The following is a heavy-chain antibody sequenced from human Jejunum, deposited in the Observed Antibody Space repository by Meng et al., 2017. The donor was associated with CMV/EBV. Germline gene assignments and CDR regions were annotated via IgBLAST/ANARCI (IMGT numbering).Heavy chain of an antibody. J-gene: IGHJ4*02. Sequence: QVQESGPGLVKPSETRSLTCTVSGGSVSSSRYYWGWIRQPPGKGLEWIGSIHYTGITYYNPSLKSRVTIFADTSKNQFSLKLNSVIAADTAVYYCTADSNIKWSYFWGQGTLVTVSS. CDR2: IHYTGIT. CDR3: TADSNIKWSYF. D-gene: IGHD2-15*01. V-gene: IGHV4-39*07. CDR1: GGSVSSSRYY.